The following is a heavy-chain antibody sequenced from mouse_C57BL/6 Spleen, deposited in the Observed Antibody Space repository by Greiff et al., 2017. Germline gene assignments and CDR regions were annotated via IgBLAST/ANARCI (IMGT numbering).Heavy chain of an antibody. Sequence: EVQLQQSGPELVKPGASVKISCKASGYTFTDYYMNWVKQSHGKSLEWLGDINPNNGGTSYNQKFKGKATLTVDESSSTAYMERRSLTSEDSAVYYCARRDYYGSSAYAMDDWGQGTSVTVSS. CDR2: INPNNGGT. CDR1: GYTFTDYY. D-gene: IGHD1-1*01. V-gene: IGHV1-26*01. J-gene: IGHJ4*01. CDR3: ARRDYYGSSAYAMDD.